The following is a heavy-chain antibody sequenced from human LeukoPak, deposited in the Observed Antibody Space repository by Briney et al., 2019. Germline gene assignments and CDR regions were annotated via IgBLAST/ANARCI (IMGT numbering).Heavy chain of an antibody. J-gene: IGHJ3*02. CDR2: IIPIFGTA. V-gene: IGHV1-69*05. D-gene: IGHD3-3*01. Sequence: SVKVSCKASGGTFSSYAISWVRQAPGQGLEWMGGIIPIFGTANYAQKFQGRVTITTDESTSTAYMELSSLRSEDTAVYYCARGVYYDFWSGLGAFDIWGQGTMVTVSS. CDR1: GGTFSSYA. CDR3: ARGVYYDFWSGLGAFDI.